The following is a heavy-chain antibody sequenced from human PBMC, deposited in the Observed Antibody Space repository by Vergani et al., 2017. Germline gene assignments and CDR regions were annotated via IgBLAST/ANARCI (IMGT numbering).Heavy chain of an antibody. Sequence: QLQLQESGPGLVKPSETLSLTCTVSGGSISSSSYYWGWIRQPPGKGLEWIGSIYYSGSTYYNPSLKSRVTISVDTSKNQFSMKLSSVTAADTAVYYCALSLAAAGPGFDYWGQGTLVTVSS. CDR2: IYYSGST. CDR1: GGSISSSSYY. V-gene: IGHV4-39*01. J-gene: IGHJ4*02. CDR3: ALSLAAAGPGFDY. D-gene: IGHD6-13*01.